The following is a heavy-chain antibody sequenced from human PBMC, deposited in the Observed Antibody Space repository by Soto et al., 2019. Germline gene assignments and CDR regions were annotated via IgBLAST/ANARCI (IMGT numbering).Heavy chain of an antibody. CDR1: SGSISSSDYY. CDR3: VRGQPHRITIFEVVIRSYDYGMDV. Sequence: PSETLSLTCSVSSGSISSSDYYWTWIRQTPGKGLEWIGEINYRGSTYYNPPLESRITMAVDTSKNQFSLKLSSVTAADTAVYFCVRGQPHRITIFEVVIRSYDYGMDVWGQGTTVTVSS. D-gene: IGHD3-3*01. CDR2: INYRGST. J-gene: IGHJ6*02. V-gene: IGHV4-39*07.